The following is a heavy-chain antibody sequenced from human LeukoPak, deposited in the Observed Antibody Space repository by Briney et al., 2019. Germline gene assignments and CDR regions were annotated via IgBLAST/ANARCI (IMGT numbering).Heavy chain of an antibody. Sequence: GRSLRLSWAASGFTFDDYAMHWVRHAPGRGMEWVSLIRGDGTTTYYADSVKGRFTISRDNSKNSLYLQMNSLRTADTALYYCAKVPEYGDFIFDYWGQGTLVTVSS. J-gene: IGHJ4*02. D-gene: IGHD4-17*01. CDR3: AKVPEYGDFIFDY. CDR2: IRGDGTTT. CDR1: GFTFDDYA. V-gene: IGHV3-43*02.